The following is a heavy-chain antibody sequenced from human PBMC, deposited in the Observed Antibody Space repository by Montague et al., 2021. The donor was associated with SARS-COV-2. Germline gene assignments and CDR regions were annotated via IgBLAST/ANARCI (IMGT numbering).Heavy chain of an antibody. CDR3: ARGHDCSGGSCWREYWFDP. D-gene: IGHD2-15*01. J-gene: IGHJ5*02. CDR2: IYYSGST. V-gene: IGHV4-59*01. CDR1: GGSISSYY. Sequence: SETLSLTCTVSGGSISSYYWSWVRQPPGKGLEWIGYIYYSGSTNYNPSLKSRVTISVDTSKNQFSLKLSSVTAADTAVYYCARGHDCSGGSCWREYWFDPWGQGTLVTVSS.